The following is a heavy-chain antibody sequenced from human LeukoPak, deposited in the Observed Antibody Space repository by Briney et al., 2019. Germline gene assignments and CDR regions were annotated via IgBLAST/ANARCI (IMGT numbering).Heavy chain of an antibody. J-gene: IGHJ4*02. V-gene: IGHV3-43*02. CDR1: GFTFHNYA. CDR2: TSGDGITT. D-gene: IGHD5/OR15-5a*01. Sequence: QPGGSLRLSCAASGFTFHNYAIHWVRQAPGKGKEWVSLTSGDGITTYFADSVKGRFTISRDNSKSSLFLQMNSLRTEDTALYYCARDHVYGGADYWGQGTLVTVS. CDR3: ARDHVYGGADY.